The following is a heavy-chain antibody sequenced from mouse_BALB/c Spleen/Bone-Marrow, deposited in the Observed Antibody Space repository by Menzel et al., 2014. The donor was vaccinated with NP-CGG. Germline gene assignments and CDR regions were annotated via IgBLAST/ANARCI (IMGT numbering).Heavy chain of an antibody. D-gene: IGHD4-1*01. J-gene: IGHJ2*01. CDR2: INPDSSTI. CDR1: GVDFSRYW. V-gene: IGHV4-1*02. Sequence: CATGGVDFSRYWMSWVRQAPGKGLEWIGEINPDSSTINYTPSLKDKFIISRDNAKNTLYLQMSKVRSEDTALYYCARPGTWGYFDYWGQGTTLTVSS. CDR3: ARPGTWGYFDY.